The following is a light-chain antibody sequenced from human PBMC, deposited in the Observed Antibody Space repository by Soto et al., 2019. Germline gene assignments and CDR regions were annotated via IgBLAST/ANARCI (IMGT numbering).Light chain of an antibody. V-gene: IGKV1-5*03. CDR3: QHYNSYSEA. Sequence: DLQMTQYPSTLSGSVGDRVTITCRASQTISSWLAWYQQKPGKAPKLLIYKASTLKSGVPSRFSGSGSGTEFTLTISSLQPDDFATYYCQHYNSYSEAFGQGTKVEIK. CDR2: KAS. CDR1: QTISSW. J-gene: IGKJ1*01.